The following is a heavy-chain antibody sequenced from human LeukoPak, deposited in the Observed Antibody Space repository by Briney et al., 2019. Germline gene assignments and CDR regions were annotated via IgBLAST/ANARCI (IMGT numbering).Heavy chain of an antibody. J-gene: IGHJ2*01. CDR2: IYYSGST. Sequence: SETLSLTRTVSGGSISSYYWSWIRQPPGKGLEWIGYIYYSGSTNYNPSLKSRVTISVDTPKNQFSLKLSSVTAADTAVYYCARDDPFDLWGRGTLVTVSS. CDR1: GGSISSYY. V-gene: IGHV4-59*01. CDR3: ARDDPFDL.